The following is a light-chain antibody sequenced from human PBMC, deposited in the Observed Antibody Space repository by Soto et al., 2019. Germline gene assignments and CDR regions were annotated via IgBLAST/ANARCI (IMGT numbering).Light chain of an antibody. CDR3: QSYDSSLSAYV. CDR2: ANS. V-gene: IGLV1-40*01. CDR1: NSNIGAGYD. Sequence: QSVLTQPPSVSGAPGQRVTISCTGSNSNIGAGYDVHWYQHLPGTAPKFLIYANSNRPSGVPDRFSGSKSGTSASLAITGLQAEDEADYYCQSYDSSLSAYVFGSGTKVTVL. J-gene: IGLJ1*01.